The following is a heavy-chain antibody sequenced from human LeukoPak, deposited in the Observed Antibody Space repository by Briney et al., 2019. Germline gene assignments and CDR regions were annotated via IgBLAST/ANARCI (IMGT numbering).Heavy chain of an antibody. J-gene: IGHJ4*02. V-gene: IGHV4-30-4*01. D-gene: IGHD2-21*02. CDR3: AREPKPRDSPFDY. CDR1: GGSISSGDYY. CDR2: IYYSGST. Sequence: PSETLSLTCTVSGGSISSGDYYWSWIRQPPGKGLEWIGYIYYSGSTYYNPSLKSRVTISVDTSKNQFSLKLSSVTAADTAVYYCAREPKPRDSPFDYWGQGTLVTVSS.